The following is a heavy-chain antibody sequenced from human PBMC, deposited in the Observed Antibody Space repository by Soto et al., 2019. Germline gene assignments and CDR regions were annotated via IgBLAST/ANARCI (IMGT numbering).Heavy chain of an antibody. J-gene: IGHJ5*02. CDR1: GFTFSSYA. Sequence: GGSLRLSCAASGFTFSSYAMSWVRQAPGKGLEWVSAISGSGGSTYYADSVKGRFTISRDNSKNTLYLQMNSLRAEDTAVYYCAKDLSGVSILEWFPFDPWGQGTLVTVSS. CDR3: AKDLSGVSILEWFPFDP. D-gene: IGHD3-3*01. CDR2: ISGSGGST. V-gene: IGHV3-23*01.